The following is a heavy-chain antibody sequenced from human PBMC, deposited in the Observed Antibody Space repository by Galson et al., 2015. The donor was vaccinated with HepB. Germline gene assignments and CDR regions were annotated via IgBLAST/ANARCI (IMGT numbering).Heavy chain of an antibody. J-gene: IGHJ6*02. V-gene: IGHV1-69*13. CDR1: GGTFSSCA. Sequence: SVKVSCKASGGTFSSCAISWVRQAPGQGLEWMGGIIPIFGTANYAQKFQGRVTITADESTSTAYMELSSLRSEDTAVYYCARDSRPNYYGSGSYLTPPPPQIEYYYYYGMDVWGQGTTVTVSS. CDR2: IIPIFGTA. CDR3: ARDSRPNYYGSGSYLTPPPPQIEYYYYYGMDV. D-gene: IGHD3-10*01.